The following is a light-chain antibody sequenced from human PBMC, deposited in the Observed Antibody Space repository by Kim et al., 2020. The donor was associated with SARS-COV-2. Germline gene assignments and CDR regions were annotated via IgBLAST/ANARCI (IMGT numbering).Light chain of an antibody. Sequence: GQSITISNIGTSRDVGSYNLVSWYQHHPGKAPKLMIYEVSKRPSGVSNRFSGSKSGNTASLTISGLQAEDEADYYCCSYAGSSTLVFGGGTQLTVL. CDR3: CSYAGSSTLV. V-gene: IGLV2-23*02. CDR2: EVS. CDR1: SRDVGSYNL. J-gene: IGLJ2*01.